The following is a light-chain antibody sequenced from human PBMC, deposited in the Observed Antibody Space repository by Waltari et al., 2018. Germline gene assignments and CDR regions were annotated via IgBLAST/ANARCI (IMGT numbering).Light chain of an antibody. CDR1: QSVSSN. V-gene: IGKV3-15*01. Sequence: IVMTQSPATLSVSPGETATLSCRASQSVSSNLAWYQKKPGQAPRLLIYDASTRATYIPAKFRGSGSGTEFTLTISSLQSEDFAVYYCKQYNRWPPITFGHGTRLEIK. CDR3: KQYNRWPPIT. CDR2: DAS. J-gene: IGKJ5*01.